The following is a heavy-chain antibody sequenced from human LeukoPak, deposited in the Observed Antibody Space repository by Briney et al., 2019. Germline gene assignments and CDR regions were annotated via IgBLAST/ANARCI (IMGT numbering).Heavy chain of an antibody. CDR2: IYYSGST. D-gene: IGHD6-19*01. CDR1: GGSISSGGYY. Sequence: KASQTLSLTCTVSGGSISSGGYYWSWIRQHPGKGLEWIGYIYYSGSTYCNPSLKSRVTISVDTSKNQFSLKLSSVTAADTAVYYCARLSSGLYDAFDIWGQGTMVTVSS. J-gene: IGHJ3*02. CDR3: ARLSSGLYDAFDI. V-gene: IGHV4-30-4*08.